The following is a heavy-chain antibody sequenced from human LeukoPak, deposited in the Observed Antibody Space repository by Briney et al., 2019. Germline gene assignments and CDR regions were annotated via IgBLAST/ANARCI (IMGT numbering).Heavy chain of an antibody. J-gene: IGHJ6*03. D-gene: IGHD4-17*01. V-gene: IGHV3-48*03. Sequence: PGGSLRLSCAASGFTFSSYEMNWVRQAPGKGLEWVSYISSSGSTTYYADSVKGRFTISRDNSKNTLYLQMNSLRAEDTAVYYCAKVGPMTSVTRVFRSRTYYYYYMDVWGKGTTVTVSS. CDR1: GFTFSSYE. CDR3: AKVGPMTSVTRVFRSRTYYYYYMDV. CDR2: ISSSGSTT.